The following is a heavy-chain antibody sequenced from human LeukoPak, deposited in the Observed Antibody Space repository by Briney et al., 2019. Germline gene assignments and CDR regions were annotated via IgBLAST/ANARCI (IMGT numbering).Heavy chain of an antibody. Sequence: GGSLRLSCAASGFTFSSYGMHWVRQAPGKGLEWVAVISYDGSNKYYADSVKGRFTISRDNSKSTLYLQMNSLRAEDTAVYYCAKDLDIDYWGQGTLVTVSS. J-gene: IGHJ4*02. CDR1: GFTFSSYG. CDR2: ISYDGSNK. V-gene: IGHV3-30*18. CDR3: AKDLDIDY.